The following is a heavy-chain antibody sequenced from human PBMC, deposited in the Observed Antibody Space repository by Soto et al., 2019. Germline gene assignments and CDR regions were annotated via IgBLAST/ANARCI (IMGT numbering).Heavy chain of an antibody. CDR3: VRDLAYGYTGDV. D-gene: IGHD5-18*01. V-gene: IGHV4-30-4*01. CDR1: WAIDTSGGNY. CDR2: IYDSGVT. J-gene: IGHJ3*01. Sequence: SETLSLTRSVSWAIDTSGGNYWRRVRAPPGKGLGWIGFIYDSGVTSYSPALKRRVALSLDRPNTEVSLKLRSVTAADTAVYFCVRDLAYGYTGDVWGHGTLVTVS.